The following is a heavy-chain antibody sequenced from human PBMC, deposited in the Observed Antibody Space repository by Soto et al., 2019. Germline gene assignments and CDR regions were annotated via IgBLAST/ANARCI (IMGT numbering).Heavy chain of an antibody. V-gene: IGHV3-33*01. J-gene: IGHJ4*02. Sequence: QVQLAESGGGVAQPGRSLRLSCAASGFIFRSYGMHWVRQAPGKGLEWVAFIWYDGINKYYADSVTGRFTISRDNSKNTLYLQMDSLRAEDTAVYYCVREADSRLLWFGNADYWGQGTLVTVSS. D-gene: IGHD3-10*01. CDR2: IWYDGINK. CDR1: GFIFRSYG. CDR3: VREADSRLLWFGNADY.